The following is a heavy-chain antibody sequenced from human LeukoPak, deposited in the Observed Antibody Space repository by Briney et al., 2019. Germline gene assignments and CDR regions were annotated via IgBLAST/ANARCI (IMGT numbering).Heavy chain of an antibody. J-gene: IGHJ5*02. CDR2: ISAYNGNT. D-gene: IGHD6-6*01. CDR3: ASSSSLFDNWFDP. V-gene: IGHV1-18*01. Sequence: GASVKVSCKASGYTFTSYGISWVRQAPGQGLEWMGWISAYNGNTNYAQKLQGRVTMTTDTSTSTAYMELSSLRSEDTAVYYCASSSSLFDNWFDPWGQGTLVTVSS. CDR1: GYTFTSYG.